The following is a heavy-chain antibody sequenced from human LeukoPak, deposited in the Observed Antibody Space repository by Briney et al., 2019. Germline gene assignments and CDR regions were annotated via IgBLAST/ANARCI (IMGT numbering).Heavy chain of an antibody. V-gene: IGHV4-59*01. CDR3: ATVAVIRGVTYFDY. CDR1: GGSISSYY. CDR2: LFYSGST. D-gene: IGHD3-10*01. Sequence: TSETLSFTCTVSGGSISSYYWSWIRQPPGKGLEWIAYLFYSGSTDYNPSLESRVTISVDTSKNQFSLKLRSVTAADTAVYYCATVAVIRGVTYFDYWGQGTLVTVSS. J-gene: IGHJ4*02.